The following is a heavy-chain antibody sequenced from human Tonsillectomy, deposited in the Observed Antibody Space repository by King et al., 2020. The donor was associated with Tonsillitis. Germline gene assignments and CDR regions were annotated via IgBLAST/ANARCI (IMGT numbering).Heavy chain of an antibody. CDR1: GGSISSGGYY. Sequence: VQLQESGPGLVKPSQTLSLTCTVSGGSISSGGYYWSWIRQHPGKGLEWIGYIYYSGSTYYNPSLKSRVTISVDTSKNQFSLTLSSVTAAETAVYYCARYCSSTSCFLNWFDPWGQGTLVTVSS. V-gene: IGHV4-31*03. J-gene: IGHJ5*02. D-gene: IGHD2-2*01. CDR2: IYYSGST. CDR3: ARYCSSTSCFLNWFDP.